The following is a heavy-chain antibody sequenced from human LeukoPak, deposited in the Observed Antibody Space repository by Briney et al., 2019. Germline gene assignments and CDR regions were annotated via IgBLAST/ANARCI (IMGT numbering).Heavy chain of an antibody. D-gene: IGHD5-12*01. CDR2: IYSGGST. CDR1: GFTVSSNY. J-gene: IGHJ4*02. CDR3: ASGWLRFDFDY. Sequence: GGSLRLSCAASGFTVSSNYMSWVRQAPGKGLEWVSVIYSGGSTYYADSVKGRFTISRDNSKNTLYLQMNSLRAEDTAVYYCASGWLRFDFDYWGQGTLVTVSS. V-gene: IGHV3-66*01.